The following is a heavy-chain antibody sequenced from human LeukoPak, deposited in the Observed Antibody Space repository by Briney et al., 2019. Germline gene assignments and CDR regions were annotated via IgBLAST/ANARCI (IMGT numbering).Heavy chain of an antibody. Sequence: PSETLSLTCTVSGGSISSYYWSWIRQPAGKGLEWIGRIYTSGSTNYNPSLKSRVTISVDKSKNQFSLKLSSVTAADTAVYYCARWGRYGSRPYYYYMDVWGKVTTVTVSS. CDR2: IYTSGST. CDR3: ARWGRYGSRPYYYYMDV. J-gene: IGHJ6*03. V-gene: IGHV4-4*07. CDR1: GGSISSYY. D-gene: IGHD3-10*01.